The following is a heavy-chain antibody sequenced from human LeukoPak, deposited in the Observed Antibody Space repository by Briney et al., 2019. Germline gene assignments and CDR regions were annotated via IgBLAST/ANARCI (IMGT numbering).Heavy chain of an antibody. D-gene: IGHD6-13*01. CDR2: ISSSSSYI. V-gene: IGHV3-21*01. CDR1: GFTFSSYS. J-gene: IGHJ4*02. Sequence: GGSLRLSCAAPGFTFSSYSMNWVRQAPGKGLEWVSSISSSSSYIYYADSVKGRFTISRDNAKNSLYLQMNSLRAEDTAVYYCAKYPGIAAAGTTSDFDYWGQGTLVTVSS. CDR3: AKYPGIAAAGTTSDFDY.